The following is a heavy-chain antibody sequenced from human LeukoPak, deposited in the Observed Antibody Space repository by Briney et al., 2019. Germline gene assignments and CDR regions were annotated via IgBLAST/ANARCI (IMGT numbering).Heavy chain of an antibody. CDR2: IYYSGST. V-gene: IGHV4-39*01. Sequence: KASETLSLTCTVSGGSISSSSYYWGWIRQPPGKGLEWIGSIYYSGSTYYNPSLKSRVTISVDTSKNQFSLKLSSVTAADTAVYYCASSHYYDSSGCYGVYGYWGQGTLVTVSS. D-gene: IGHD3-22*01. CDR3: ASSHYYDSSGCYGVYGY. J-gene: IGHJ4*02. CDR1: GGSISSSSYY.